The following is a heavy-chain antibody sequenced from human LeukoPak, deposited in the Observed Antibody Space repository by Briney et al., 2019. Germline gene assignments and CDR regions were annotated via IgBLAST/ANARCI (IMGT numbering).Heavy chain of an antibody. J-gene: IGHJ4*02. D-gene: IGHD6-13*01. V-gene: IGHV3-30*02. CDR1: GFTFSSYG. CDR2: IRYDGSNK. Sequence: GGSLRLSCAASGFTFSSYGMHWVRQAPGKGLEWVAFIRYDGSNKYYVDSVKGRFTISSDNSKNTLYLQMNSLRAEDTAVYYCAKIAAARFYFDYWGQGTLVTVSS. CDR3: AKIAAARFYFDY.